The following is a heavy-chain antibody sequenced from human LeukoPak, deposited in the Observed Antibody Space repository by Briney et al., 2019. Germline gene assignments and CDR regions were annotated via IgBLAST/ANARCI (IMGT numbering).Heavy chain of an antibody. V-gene: IGHV1-8*02. CDR2: MNPNSGNT. J-gene: IGHJ5*02. CDR3: ARSPRYCSGGSCYVRWFDP. CDR1: GYTFTSYD. D-gene: IGHD2-15*01. Sequence: ASVKVSCKASGYTFTSYDINWVRQATGQGLGWMGWMNPNSGNTGYAQKFQGRVTMTRNTSISTAYMELSSLRSEDTAVYYCARSPRYCSGGSCYVRWFDPWGQGTLVTVSS.